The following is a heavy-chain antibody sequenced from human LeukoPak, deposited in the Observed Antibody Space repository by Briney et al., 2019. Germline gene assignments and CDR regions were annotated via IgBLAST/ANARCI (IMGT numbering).Heavy chain of an antibody. J-gene: IGHJ4*02. CDR1: GYTLTSYY. CDR2: INPSGGST. CDR3: ARVRLWYSSGWYFDF. D-gene: IGHD6-19*01. V-gene: IGHV1-46*01. Sequence: GASVKVSCKASGYTLTSYYMHWVRQAPGQGLEWMGIINPSGGSTSYAQKFQGRVTMTRDMSTSTVYMELSSLRSEDTAVYYCARVRLWYSSGWYFDFWGQGTLVTVSS.